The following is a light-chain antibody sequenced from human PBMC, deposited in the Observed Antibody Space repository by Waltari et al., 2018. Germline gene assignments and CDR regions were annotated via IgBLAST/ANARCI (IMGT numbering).Light chain of an antibody. Sequence: QSALTQPASVSGSPGPSITISCSGLGSAAGASEPVPWHQHHPDKAPQVIIYDVTHRPSGVSDRFSASKSANTASLTISRLQPEDEADYYCSSQTLDGIVLFGGGTRLTVL. CDR1: GSAAGASEP. CDR3: SSQTLDGIVL. V-gene: IGLV2-14*03. J-gene: IGLJ2*01. CDR2: DVT.